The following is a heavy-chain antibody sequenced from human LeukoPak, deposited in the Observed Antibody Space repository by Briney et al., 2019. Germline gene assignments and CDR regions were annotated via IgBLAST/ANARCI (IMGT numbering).Heavy chain of an antibody. CDR2: INPSSGGT. J-gene: IGHJ4*02. D-gene: IGHD5-12*01. V-gene: IGHV1-2*02. Sequence: ASVKVSCKASGYAVTANYIHWVRQAPGQGLEWMGWINPSSGGTSYARNFQGRVTMTRDTSISTVYMELSGLTSDDTAVYYCARAGSSLGYIGYILFGYWGQGTLVTVSS. CDR3: ARAGSSLGYIGYILFGY. CDR1: GYAVTANY.